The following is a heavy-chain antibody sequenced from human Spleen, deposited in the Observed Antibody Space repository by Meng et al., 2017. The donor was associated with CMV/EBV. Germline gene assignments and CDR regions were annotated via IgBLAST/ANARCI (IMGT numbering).Heavy chain of an antibody. D-gene: IGHD3-3*01. J-gene: IGHJ4*02. V-gene: IGHV3-7*01. CDR2: IKQDGSEK. CDR1: GFSFSYYW. Sequence: GGSLRLSCAASGFSFSYYWMSWVRQAPGKGLEWVANIKQDGSEKYYVDSVKGRFTISRDNVKSSVFLQMNSLRAEDTAVYYCTRAISSLFVEYWGQGTLVTVSS. CDR3: TRAISSLFVEY.